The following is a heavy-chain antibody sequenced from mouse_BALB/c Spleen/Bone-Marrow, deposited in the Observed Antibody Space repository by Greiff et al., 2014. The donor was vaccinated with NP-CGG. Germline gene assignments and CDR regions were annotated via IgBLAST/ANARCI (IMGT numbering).Heavy chain of an antibody. J-gene: IGHJ4*01. V-gene: IGHV1-54*03. CDR2: INPGSGGT. CDR3: AREENSYYYARDD. Sequence: QVQLQQSGAELVRPGTSVKVSCKASRYAFTNYLIEWVKQRPGQGLEWIGVINPGSGGTNYNEKFKDKATLTTDKSSSTAYMQLSSLTSDDSAVYCRAREENSYYYARDDGGQGTSVT. CDR1: RYAFTNYL.